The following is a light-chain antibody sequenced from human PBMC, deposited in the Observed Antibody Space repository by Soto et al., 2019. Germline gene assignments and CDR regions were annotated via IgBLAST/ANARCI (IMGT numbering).Light chain of an antibody. CDR2: GAA. J-gene: IGKJ1*01. Sequence: EIVLTQSPGTLSLSPGERVTLSCRASQTLSSNFLAWYQQRPGQAPSLLIYGAANRATGVPDRFSGGGSGKDFPLTLSRLGAGDFAVYFCQPFGSAPRTFGQGTKVEIK. V-gene: IGKV3-20*01. CDR3: QPFGSAPRT. CDR1: QTLSSNF.